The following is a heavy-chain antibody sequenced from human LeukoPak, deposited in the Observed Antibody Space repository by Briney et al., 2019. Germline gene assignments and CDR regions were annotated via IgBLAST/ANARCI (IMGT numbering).Heavy chain of an antibody. V-gene: IGHV1-46*01. CDR3: ARGLLGYSRTLDY. J-gene: IGHJ4*02. Sequence: ASVKVSCKASGYTFTTYYINWVRQAPGQGLEWMGIINPTGGSTSNAQKVQGRVTMTRDTSTSTVYMELSSLRSEDTAVYYCARGLLGYSRTLDYWGQGTLVTVSS. CDR1: GYTFTTYY. D-gene: IGHD6-13*01. CDR2: INPTGGST.